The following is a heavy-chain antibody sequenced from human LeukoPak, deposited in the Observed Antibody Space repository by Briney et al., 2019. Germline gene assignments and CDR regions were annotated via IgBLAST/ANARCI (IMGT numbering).Heavy chain of an antibody. CDR1: AFTVSGNY. Sequence: PGGSLRLSCAASAFTVSGNYMSWVRQAPGKGLEWVSAIYSAGNTYYADSVKGRFTISRDNSKNTLYLQMTSLRAEDTAVYYCASSYCGGTLCYDHYWGHGTLVTVSS. D-gene: IGHD2-21*01. CDR3: ASSYCGGTLCYDHY. J-gene: IGHJ4*01. CDR2: IYSAGNT. V-gene: IGHV3-53*01.